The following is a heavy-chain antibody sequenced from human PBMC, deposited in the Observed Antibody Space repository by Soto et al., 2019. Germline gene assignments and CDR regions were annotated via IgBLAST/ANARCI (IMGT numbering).Heavy chain of an antibody. CDR1: GGSISSGGYY. CDR3: AGEPVI. Sequence: QVQLQESGPGLVKPSQTLSLTCTVSGGSISSGGYYWSRIRQHPGQGREWIGYIYYSGSNYYNPSLTRRVTISVDTSKNQFSLKLSSVTAAETAVYYCAGEPVIWGQGTLVPVSS. CDR2: IYYSGSN. J-gene: IGHJ4*02. D-gene: IGHD3-10*01. V-gene: IGHV4-31*03.